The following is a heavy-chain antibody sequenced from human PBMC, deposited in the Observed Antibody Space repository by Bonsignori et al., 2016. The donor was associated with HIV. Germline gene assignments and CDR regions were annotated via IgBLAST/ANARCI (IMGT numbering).Heavy chain of an antibody. D-gene: IGHD5-24*01. J-gene: IGHJ4*02. CDR1: GYTFTAYY. Sequence: QVQLVQSGAEMKKPGASVKVSCKASGYTFTAYYMHWVRQAPGQGLEWMGRINPHSGGTNFAQKFQDRVTMTRDTSIGTVYMELTGLTYDDTAVYYCAIGVRDGYAPTFDYWGQG. CDR3: AIGVRDGYAPTFDY. V-gene: IGHV1-2*06. CDR2: INPHSGGT.